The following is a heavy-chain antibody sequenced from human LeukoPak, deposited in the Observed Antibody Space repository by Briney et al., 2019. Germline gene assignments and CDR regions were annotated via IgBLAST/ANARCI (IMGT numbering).Heavy chain of an antibody. CDR3: ARDTEGRFDY. J-gene: IGHJ4*02. CDR1: GFTFSSYS. CDR2: ISSSSSYI. V-gene: IGHV3-21*01. Sequence: GGSLRLSCAASGFTFSSYSMNWVRQAPGKGLEWVSSISSSSSYIHYADSVKGRFTISRDNAKNSLYLQMNSLRAEDTAVYYCARDTEGRFDYWGQGTLVTVSS.